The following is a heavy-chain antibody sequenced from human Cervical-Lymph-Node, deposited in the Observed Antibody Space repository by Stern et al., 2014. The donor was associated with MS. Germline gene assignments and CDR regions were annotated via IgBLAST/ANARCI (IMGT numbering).Heavy chain of an antibody. CDR2: ITSCSAYL. V-gene: IGHV3-21*01. D-gene: IGHD5-24*01. CDR3: ARQDGYNLDY. J-gene: IGHJ4*02. Sequence: EVQLVESGGDLVKPGGSLRLSCEASGFTFSYYDMNWVRQAPGKGLEWVSSITSCSAYLYYADSVKGRFTISRDNAKNSLYLQMNSLRAEDTAVYYCARQDGYNLDYWGRGTLVTVSS. CDR1: GFTFSYYD.